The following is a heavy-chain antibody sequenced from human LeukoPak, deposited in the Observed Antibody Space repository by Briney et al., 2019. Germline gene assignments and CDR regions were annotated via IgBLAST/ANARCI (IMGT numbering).Heavy chain of an antibody. Sequence: GGSLRLSCAASGFTFSSYAMSWVRQAPGKGLEWVSAISGSGGSTYYADSVKGRFTISRDNAKNSLYLQMNSLRAEDTAVYYCATEDQYGSFNFDYWGQGTLVTVSS. CDR3: ATEDQYGSFNFDY. V-gene: IGHV3-23*01. CDR1: GFTFSSYA. CDR2: ISGSGGST. J-gene: IGHJ4*02. D-gene: IGHD3-10*01.